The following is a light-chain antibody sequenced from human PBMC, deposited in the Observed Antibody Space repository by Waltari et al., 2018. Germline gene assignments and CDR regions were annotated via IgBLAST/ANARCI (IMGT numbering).Light chain of an antibody. J-gene: IGKJ5*01. Sequence: AIRVTQSPSSLSASTGDRVTITCRASQGISSYLAWYQQKPGKAPKLLIYAASTLQSGVPSRVSGSGSGTDFTLTISCLQSDDFATYYCQQYYSYPRTFGQGTRLEIK. CDR2: AAS. CDR3: QQYYSYPRT. V-gene: IGKV1-8*01. CDR1: QGISSY.